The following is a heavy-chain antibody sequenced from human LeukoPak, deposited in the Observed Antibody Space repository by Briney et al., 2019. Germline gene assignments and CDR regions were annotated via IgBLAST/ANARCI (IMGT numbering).Heavy chain of an antibody. D-gene: IGHD3-9*01. CDR2: IRYDGSNK. J-gene: IGHJ4*02. V-gene: IGHV3-30*02. CDR3: AKASTYYDILTGYFDY. Sequence: PGGSLRLSCAASGFTFSSYGMHWVRQAPGKGLELVEFIRYDGSNKHYADSVKGRFTISRDNSKNTLYLQMNSLRAEDTAVYYCAKASTYYDILTGYFDYWGQGTLVTVSS. CDR1: GFTFSSYG.